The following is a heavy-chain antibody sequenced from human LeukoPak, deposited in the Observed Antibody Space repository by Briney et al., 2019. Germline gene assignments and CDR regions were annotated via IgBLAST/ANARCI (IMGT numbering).Heavy chain of an antibody. CDR2: IKQDGSEE. CDR1: GFTLSTYW. Sequence: GGSLRLSCAASGFTLSTYWMSWVRQAPVKGLEWVANIKQDGSEEYYVDSVEGRFTVSRDNAKNSVYLQMNSLRGDDTAVYYCARYQGGGWDVWGQGTTVTVSS. CDR3: ARYQGGGWDV. D-gene: IGHD6-25*01. J-gene: IGHJ6*02. V-gene: IGHV3-7*01.